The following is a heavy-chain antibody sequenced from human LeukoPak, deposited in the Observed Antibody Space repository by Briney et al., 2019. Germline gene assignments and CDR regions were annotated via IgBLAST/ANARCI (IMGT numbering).Heavy chain of an antibody. V-gene: IGHV3-23*01. J-gene: IGHJ6*03. CDR2: ISGSGGST. Sequence: AGGSLRLSCAVSGFTFSSYWMSWVRQAPGKGLEWVSGISGSGGSTYYADSVKGRFTISRDNSKNTLYLQMNSLRAEDTAVYYCAKVGAAAYYYYYVDVWGKGTTVTVSS. CDR3: AKVGAAAYYYYYVDV. D-gene: IGHD6-13*01. CDR1: GFTFSSYW.